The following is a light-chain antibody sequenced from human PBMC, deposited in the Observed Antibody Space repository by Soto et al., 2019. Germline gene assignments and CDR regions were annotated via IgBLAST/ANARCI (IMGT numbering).Light chain of an antibody. CDR3: AAWDDSLSGDV. V-gene: IGLV1-47*02. CDR2: SNN. CDR1: SANIGSDY. Sequence: QSVLTQPPSASGTPGQRVTISCSGSSANIGSDYVYWYQQVPGTAPKLLIYSNNQRPSGVPDRFSGSKSGTSASLGISGLRSEDEADYYCAAWDDSLSGDVFGTGTKVTVL. J-gene: IGLJ1*01.